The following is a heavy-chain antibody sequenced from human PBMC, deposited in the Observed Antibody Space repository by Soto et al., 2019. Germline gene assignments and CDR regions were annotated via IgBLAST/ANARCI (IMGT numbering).Heavy chain of an antibody. Sequence: SETMSLTCTVSGDSMIGYYVSWIRQPPGEGLEWIGHVYSNGDRHSQPSLKSRVTMSVDTSKIQFSLQMASVSAGDTAIYYCAKYGYSNGRGYFELWGQGLLVTVS. J-gene: IGHJ4*02. V-gene: IGHV4-4*07. CDR1: GDSMIGYY. CDR3: AKYGYSNGRGYFEL. D-gene: IGHD6-19*01. CDR2: VYSNGDR.